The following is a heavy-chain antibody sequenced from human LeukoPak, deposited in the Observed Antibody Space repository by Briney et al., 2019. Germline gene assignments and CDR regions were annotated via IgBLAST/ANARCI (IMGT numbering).Heavy chain of an antibody. CDR1: GYTFTSYG. J-gene: IGHJ1*01. D-gene: IGHD6-19*01. CDR2: ISAYNGNT. V-gene: IGHV1-18*01. CDR3: ARVLAVAGRKYFQH. Sequence: ASVKVSCKASGYTFTSYGISWVRQAPGQGLEWMGWISAYNGNTNYAQKLQGRVTMTTDTSTSTAYMELRSLRSDDTAVYYCARVLAVAGRKYFQHWGQGTLVTVSS.